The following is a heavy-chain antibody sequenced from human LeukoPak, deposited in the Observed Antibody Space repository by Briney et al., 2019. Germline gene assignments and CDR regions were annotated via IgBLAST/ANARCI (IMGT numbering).Heavy chain of an antibody. CDR1: GFTFSDYY. Sequence: GGSLRLSCAASGFTFSDYYMSWIRQAPGKGLEWVSYISGSGSTIYYVDSMKGRFTISRDNAKNSLYLQMNSLRAEDTAVYYCATTRAPSNGRVLYYMDVWGKGTTVTVSS. V-gene: IGHV3-11*04. D-gene: IGHD1-1*01. CDR3: ATTRAPSNGRVLYYMDV. CDR2: ISGSGSTI. J-gene: IGHJ6*03.